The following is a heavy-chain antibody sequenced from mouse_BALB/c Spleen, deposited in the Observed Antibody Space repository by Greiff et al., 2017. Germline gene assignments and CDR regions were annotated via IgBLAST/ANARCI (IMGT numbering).Heavy chain of an antibody. CDR2: ISSGGSYT. CDR1: GFTFSSYA. V-gene: IGHV5-9-3*01. J-gene: IGHJ4*01. CDR3: ARQGDGNYYAMDY. Sequence: DVMLVESGGGLVKPGGSLKLSCAASGFTFSSYAMSWVRQTPEKRLEWVATISSGGSYTYYPDSVKGRFTISRDNAKNTLYLQMSSLRSEDTAMYYCARQGDGNYYAMDYWGQGTSVTVSS. D-gene: IGHD2-1*01.